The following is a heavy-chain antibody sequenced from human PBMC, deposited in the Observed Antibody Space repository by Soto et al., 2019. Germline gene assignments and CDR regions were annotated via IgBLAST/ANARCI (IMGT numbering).Heavy chain of an antibody. V-gene: IGHV1-18*01. CDR3: ARVDSSGHIPYYFDY. CDR1: GYTFTSYG. CDR2: ISAYNGNT. Sequence: QVQLVQSGAEVKKPGASVKVSCKASGYTFTSYGISSVRQAPGQGLEWMGWISAYNGNTNYAQKLQGRVTMTTDTSTSTAYMELRSLRSDDTAVYYCARVDSSGHIPYYFDYWGQGTLVTVSS. D-gene: IGHD3-22*01. J-gene: IGHJ4*02.